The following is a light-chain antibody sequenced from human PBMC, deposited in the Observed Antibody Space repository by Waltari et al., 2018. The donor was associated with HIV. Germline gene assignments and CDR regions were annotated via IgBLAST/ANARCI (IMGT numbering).Light chain of an antibody. J-gene: IGLJ1*01. CDR3: CSYAGSNTYL. Sequence: QSALTPPASVSGFPGQSITISCTGSSSDVGSYNYVSWYQQHPGKAPKLLIYDVSNRPSGVSNRFSGSKSGNTASLTISGLQAEDEADYYCCSYAGSNTYLFGTGTEVTVL. CDR2: DVS. CDR1: SSDVGSYNY. V-gene: IGLV2-23*02.